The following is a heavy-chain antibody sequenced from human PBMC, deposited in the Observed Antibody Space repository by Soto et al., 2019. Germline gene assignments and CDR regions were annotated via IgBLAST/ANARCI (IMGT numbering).Heavy chain of an antibody. CDR1: GFTFSSYW. CDR3: ERDNDRKFDY. D-gene: IGHD2-8*01. Sequence: PGGSLRLSCAASGFTFSSYWMSWVRQAPGKGLERVANLNEDGSVLHYVDSVKGRFIISRDNAKNSVYLQMNSLRAEDTAVYYCERDNDRKFDYWGQGTLVTVSS. J-gene: IGHJ4*02. V-gene: IGHV3-7*03. CDR2: LNEDGSVL.